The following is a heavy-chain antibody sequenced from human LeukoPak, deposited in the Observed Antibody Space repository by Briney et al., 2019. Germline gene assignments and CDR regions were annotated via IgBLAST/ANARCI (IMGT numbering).Heavy chain of an antibody. CDR3: AREIQHDYGDLDAFDI. Sequence: ASVKVSCKASGYTFTGYYMHWVRQAPGQGLEWMGWINPNSGGTNYAQKFQGRVTMTRDTSISTAYMELSRLRSDDTAVYYCAREIQHDYGDLDAFDIWGQGTMVTVSS. V-gene: IGHV1-2*02. CDR1: GYTFTGYY. CDR2: INPNSGGT. D-gene: IGHD4-17*01. J-gene: IGHJ3*02.